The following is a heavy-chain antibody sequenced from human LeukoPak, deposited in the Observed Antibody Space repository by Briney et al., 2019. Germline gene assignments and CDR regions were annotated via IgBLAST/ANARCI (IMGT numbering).Heavy chain of an antibody. CDR2: ISGDSSTT. CDR1: GYTFSTYA. CDR3: AKGLGHCSGGSCFPLYHGLDV. J-gene: IGHJ6*02. Sequence: PGGSLRLSCAASGYTFSTYAMSWVRQAPGEGLEWVSGISGDSSTTVYADSVKGRCTISRDNFKNTVYLQMNSLRAEDTAVYYCAKGLGHCSGGSCFPLYHGLDVWGQGTTVTVSS. V-gene: IGHV3-23*01. D-gene: IGHD2-15*01.